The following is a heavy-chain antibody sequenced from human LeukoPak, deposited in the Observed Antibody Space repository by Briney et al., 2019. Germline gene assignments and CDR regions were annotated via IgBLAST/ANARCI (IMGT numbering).Heavy chain of an antibody. Sequence: PGGSLRLSCAASGFTFSSYSMNWVRQAPGKGLEWVSCISSSSSYIYYADSVKGRFTISRDNAKNSLYLQMHSLRAEDTAVYYCARGLISQYYYGSGSYAVRDDYYYYMDVWGKGTTVTISS. CDR2: ISSSSSYI. V-gene: IGHV3-21*01. D-gene: IGHD3-10*01. CDR1: GFTFSSYS. J-gene: IGHJ6*03. CDR3: ARGLISQYYYGSGSYAVRDDYYYYMDV.